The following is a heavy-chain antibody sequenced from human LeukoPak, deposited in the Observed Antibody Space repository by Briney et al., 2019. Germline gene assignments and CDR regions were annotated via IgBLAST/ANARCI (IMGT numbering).Heavy chain of an antibody. CDR3: TREEEEDSSGYSFYYYYMDV. Sequence: QPGGSLRLSCTASGFTFGDYGMSWVRQAPGKGLEWVGFIRRTVYGATAEYAASVKDRFTISRDDSKSIAYLQMNSLKTEDTAVYFCTREEEEDSSGYSFYYYYMDVWGTGTTVTVS. CDR2: IRRTVYGATA. J-gene: IGHJ6*03. V-gene: IGHV3-49*04. D-gene: IGHD3-22*01. CDR1: GFTFGDYG.